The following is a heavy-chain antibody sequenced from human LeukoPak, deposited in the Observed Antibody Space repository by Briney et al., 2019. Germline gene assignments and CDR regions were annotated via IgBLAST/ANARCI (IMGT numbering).Heavy chain of an antibody. CDR1: GGSISSGSYY. V-gene: IGHV4-61*02. D-gene: IGHD1-26*01. CDR2: IYTSGST. Sequence: SQTLSLTCTVSGGSISSGSYYWSWIRQPAGKGLEWIVRIYTSGSTNYNPSLKSRVTISVDTSKNQFSLKLSSVTAADTAVYYCARVKWEPRVYYYYMDVWGKGTTVTISS. CDR3: ARVKWEPRVYYYYMDV. J-gene: IGHJ6*03.